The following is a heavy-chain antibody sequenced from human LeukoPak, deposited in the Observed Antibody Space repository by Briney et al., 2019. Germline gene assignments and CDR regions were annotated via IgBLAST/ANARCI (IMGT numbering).Heavy chain of an antibody. CDR2: FDPEHGET. CDR3: TTRNRVVWSSGFSNWFDP. Sequence: GASVKVSCKASGYTFTGYYMHWVRQAPGKGLEWMGGFDPEHGETIHAQKFQGRVTMTEDTSTDTAYLELNRLTSEDTAVYYCTTRNRVVWSSGFSNWFDPWGQGTLVIVTS. CDR1: GYTFTGYY. J-gene: IGHJ5*02. V-gene: IGHV1-24*01. D-gene: IGHD3-22*01.